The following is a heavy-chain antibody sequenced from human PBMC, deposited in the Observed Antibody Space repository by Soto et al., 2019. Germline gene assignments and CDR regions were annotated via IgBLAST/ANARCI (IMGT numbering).Heavy chain of an antibody. Sequence: GASVKVSCKASGYTFTSYAINWVRQATGQGLEWMGWMNPNSGNTGYAQKFQGRVTMTRNTSISTAYMELSSLRSEGTAVYYCARGRYCSSTSCWVVVVDPWGQGTLVTVSS. CDR1: GYTFTSYA. J-gene: IGHJ5*02. CDR2: MNPNSGNT. D-gene: IGHD2-2*01. V-gene: IGHV1-8*01. CDR3: ARGRYCSSTSCWVVVVDP.